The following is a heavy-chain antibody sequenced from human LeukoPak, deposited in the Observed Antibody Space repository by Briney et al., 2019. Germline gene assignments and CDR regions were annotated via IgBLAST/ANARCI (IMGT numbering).Heavy chain of an antibody. J-gene: IGHJ4*02. D-gene: IGHD2/OR15-2a*01. V-gene: IGHV3-15*01. Sequence: GGSLRLSCAASGFSFMNAWMIWVRQAPGKGLEWVGRIKSNADGGTPDYAAPARGRFTISRDDSKNTLYLQMNSLKTKDTAVYYCTTFYHEYSPYWGRGTLVTVSS. CDR3: TTFYHEYSPY. CDR1: GFSFMNAW. CDR2: IKSNADGGTP.